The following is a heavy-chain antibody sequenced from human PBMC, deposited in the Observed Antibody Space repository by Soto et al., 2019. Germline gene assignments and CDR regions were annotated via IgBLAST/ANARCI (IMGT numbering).Heavy chain of an antibody. Sequence: WGSLRLSCAASGFTFSRYSMNWVRQARGKGLEWVSSISSSSTYIYYADSVKGRFTISRDNAKNSLYVQINSLRAEDTAVYYCARAVAAASDYWGQGTLVTVSS. CDR1: GFTFSRYS. CDR3: ARAVAAASDY. J-gene: IGHJ4*02. D-gene: IGHD6-13*01. CDR2: ISSSSTYI. V-gene: IGHV3-21*01.